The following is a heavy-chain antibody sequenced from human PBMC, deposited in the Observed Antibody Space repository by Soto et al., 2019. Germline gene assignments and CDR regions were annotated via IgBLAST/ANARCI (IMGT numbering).Heavy chain of an antibody. CDR2: ISYDGSNK. J-gene: IGHJ4*02. V-gene: IGHV3-30-3*01. CDR3: ARGGGPQGYYYDSSAYYDY. CDR1: GFTFSTYP. Sequence: PGGSLRLSCAASGFTFSTYPVHWVRQTPGKGLEWVAFISYDGSNKQYADSVKGRFTISRDNAKNSLYLQMNSLRAEDTAVYYYARGGGPQGYYYDSSAYYDYWGQGTLVTVSS. D-gene: IGHD3-22*01.